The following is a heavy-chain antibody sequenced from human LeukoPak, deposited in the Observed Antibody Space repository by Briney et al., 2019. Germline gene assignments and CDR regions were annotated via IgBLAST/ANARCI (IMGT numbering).Heavy chain of an antibody. J-gene: IGHJ6*03. D-gene: IGHD3-10*01. CDR3: ARDQTLWFGELSDYYYYMDV. Sequence: GGSLRLSCAASGFTFSSYSMNWVRQAPGKGVEWVSSISSSGSYIYYADSVKGRFTISRDNAKNSLYLQMNSLRAEDTAVYYCARDQTLWFGELSDYYYYMDVWGKGTTVTISS. V-gene: IGHV3-21*01. CDR1: GFTFSSYS. CDR2: ISSSGSYI.